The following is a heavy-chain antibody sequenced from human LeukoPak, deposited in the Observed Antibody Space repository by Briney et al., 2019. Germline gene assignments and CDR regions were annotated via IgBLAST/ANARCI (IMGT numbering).Heavy chain of an antibody. V-gene: IGHV3-23*01. CDR2: ISGSGGST. D-gene: IGHD3-22*01. CDR3: AKTPTYYYDSSGYSSYFDY. J-gene: IGHJ4*02. Sequence: GGSLRLSCAASGFTFSSYAISWVRQAPGKGLEWVSAISGSGGSTYYADSVKGRFTISRDNSKNTLYLQMNSLRAEDTAVYYCAKTPTYYYDSSGYSSYFDYWGQGTLVTVSS. CDR1: GFTFSSYA.